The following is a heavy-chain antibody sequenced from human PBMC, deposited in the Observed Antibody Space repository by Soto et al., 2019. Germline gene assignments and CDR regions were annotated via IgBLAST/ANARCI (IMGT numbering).Heavy chain of an antibody. CDR2: IYHSGST. V-gene: IGHV4-30-2*01. Sequence: QLQLQESGSGLVKPSQTLSLTCAVSGGSISSGGYSWSWIRQPPGKGLEWIGYIYHSGSTYYNPSLKSRVTISVDRSKNQFSLMLSSVTAADPAVYYCASAGGWGAVAADYWGQGTLVSVSS. CDR3: ASAGGWGAVAADY. D-gene: IGHD6-19*01. CDR1: GGSISSGGYS. J-gene: IGHJ4*02.